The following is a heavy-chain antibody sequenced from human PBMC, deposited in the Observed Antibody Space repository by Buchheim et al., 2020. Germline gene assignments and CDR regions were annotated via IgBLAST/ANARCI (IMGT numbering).Heavy chain of an antibody. CDR3: ARAGLAAAGTAADY. CDR1: GFTFTGYY. CDR2: INPMTGGT. J-gene: IGHJ4*02. V-gene: IGHV1-2*04. D-gene: IGHD6-13*01. Sequence: QVQLVQSGAEVKKPGASVKVSCKTSGFTFTGYYMHWVRQAPGQGLEWMGRINPMTGGTNYAQKFQGWVTLTRDTSISPAYMELSSLKSDDTAVYYCARAGLAAAGTAADYWGQGTL.